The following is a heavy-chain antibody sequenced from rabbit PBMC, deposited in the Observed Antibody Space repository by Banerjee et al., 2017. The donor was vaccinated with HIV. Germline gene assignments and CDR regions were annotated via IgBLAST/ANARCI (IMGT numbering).Heavy chain of an antibody. J-gene: IGHJ6*01. CDR3: ARDRHADSLDFAL. CDR1: GFTLSSYW. Sequence: ELVESGGGLVQPGESLKLSCKASGFTLSSYWICWVRQAPGKGPEWIACIYTGSSGTTYYANWAKGRFTISKTSSTTVTLQMTSLTAADTATYFCARDRHADSLDFALWGPGTLV. CDR2: IYTGSSGTT. D-gene: IGHD4-2*01. V-gene: IGHV1S45*01.